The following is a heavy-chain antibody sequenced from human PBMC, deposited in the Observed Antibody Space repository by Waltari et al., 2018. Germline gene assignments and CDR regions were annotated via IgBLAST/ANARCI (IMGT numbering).Heavy chain of an antibody. J-gene: IGHJ4*02. CDR2: INHSGST. CDR1: GGSFSGYY. D-gene: IGHD3-16*01. Sequence: QVQLQQWGAGLLKPSETLSLTCAVYGGSFSGYYWSWIRQPPGKGLEWIGEINHSGSTNYNPSLKSRVTISVDTSKNQFSLKLSSVTAADTAVYYCARGKNWAKHFDYWGQGTLVTVSS. V-gene: IGHV4-34*01. CDR3: ARGKNWAKHFDY.